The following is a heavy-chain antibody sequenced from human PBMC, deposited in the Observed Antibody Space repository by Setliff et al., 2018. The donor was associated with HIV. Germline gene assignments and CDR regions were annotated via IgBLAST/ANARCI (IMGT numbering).Heavy chain of an antibody. CDR2: IYYSGST. Sequence: SETLSLTCTVSDDFITSYYWSWIRQPPGKGLEWIGYIYYSGSTNYNPSLKSRVTISLDMSTSQFSLRLSSVTAADTAVYYCARAVCYFDFWGQGTLVTVSS. CDR1: DDFITSYY. D-gene: IGHD1-20*01. CDR3: ARAVCYFDF. V-gene: IGHV4-59*01. J-gene: IGHJ4*02.